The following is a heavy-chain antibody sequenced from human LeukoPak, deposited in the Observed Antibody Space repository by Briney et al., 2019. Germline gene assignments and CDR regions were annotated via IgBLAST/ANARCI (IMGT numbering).Heavy chain of an antibody. D-gene: IGHD3-10*01. CDR3: ARRAMVRGGTYFDY. J-gene: IGHJ4*02. V-gene: IGHV4-39*01. CDR2: IYYSGST. CDR1: GGSISSSSYY. Sequence: SETLSLTCTVSGGSISSSSYYWGWIRQPPGKGLEWIGSIYYSGSTYYNPSLKSRVTISVDTSKNQFSLRLSSVTAADTAVYYCARRAMVRGGTYFDYWGQGTLVTVSS.